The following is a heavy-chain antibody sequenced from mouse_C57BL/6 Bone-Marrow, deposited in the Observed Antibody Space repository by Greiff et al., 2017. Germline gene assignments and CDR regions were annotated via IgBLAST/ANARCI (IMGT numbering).Heavy chain of an antibody. Sequence: VQLQQSGAELARPGASVKMSCKASGYTFTSYTMHWVKQRPGQGLEWIGYINPSSGYTKYNQKFKDKATLTADKSSSTAYMQLSSLTSEDSAVYYWARWSDGNYGAWFAYWGQGTLVTVSA. D-gene: IGHD2-1*01. J-gene: IGHJ3*01. CDR3: ARWSDGNYGAWFAY. CDR2: INPSSGYT. CDR1: GYTFTSYT. V-gene: IGHV1-4*01.